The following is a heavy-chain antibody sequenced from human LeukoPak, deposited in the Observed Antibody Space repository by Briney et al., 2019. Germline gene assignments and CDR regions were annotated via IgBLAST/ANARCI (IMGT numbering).Heavy chain of an antibody. J-gene: IGHJ6*02. CDR3: TRRPIQLWLYYGMDV. V-gene: IGHV3-49*04. D-gene: IGHD5-18*01. Sequence: PGGSLRLSRTASGFTLGDYAMSWVRQAPGKGLEWVGFISSKTYGGTTEYVASVKGRFTISRDDSKSIAYLQMNSLKSEDTAVYYCTRRPIQLWLYYGMDVWGQGTTVTVSS. CDR1: GFTLGDYA. CDR2: ISSKTYGGTT.